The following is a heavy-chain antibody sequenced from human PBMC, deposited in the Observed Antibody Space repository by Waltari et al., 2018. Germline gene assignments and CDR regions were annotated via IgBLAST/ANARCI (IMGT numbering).Heavy chain of an antibody. J-gene: IGHJ4*02. CDR3: AKDASGNTYMDH. Sequence: QLQLVESGGGVVQPGKSLRLSCAASGFSLSHYGRHWVRQAPGRGVGGVALLGFEGGDEYCAVSVRGRFTIARDNSKNILYLHMDSLRVDDTAVYYCAKDASGNTYMDHWGQGTLVTVSS. D-gene: IGHD1-1*01. CDR1: GFSLSHYG. V-gene: IGHV3-30*02. CDR2: LGFEGGDE.